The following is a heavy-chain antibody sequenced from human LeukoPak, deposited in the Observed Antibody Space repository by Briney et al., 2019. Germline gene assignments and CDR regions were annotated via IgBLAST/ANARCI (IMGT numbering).Heavy chain of an antibody. J-gene: IGHJ4*02. CDR1: GGSFSGYY. CDR3: TRSPAPRYCRRTSCYKRHDY. V-gene: IGHV4-34*01. D-gene: IGHD2-2*02. Sequence: SETLSLTCAVYGGSFSGYYWSWIRQPPGKGLEWIGEINHSGSTNYNPSLKSRVTISVDTSKNQFSLKLSSVTAADTAVYYCTRSPAPRYCRRTSCYKRHDYWVQGTLVTVSS. CDR2: INHSGST.